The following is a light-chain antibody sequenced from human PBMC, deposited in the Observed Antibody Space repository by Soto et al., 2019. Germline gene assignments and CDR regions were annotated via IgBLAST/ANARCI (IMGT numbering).Light chain of an antibody. J-gene: IGLJ1*01. Sequence: QSALTQPRSVCGSPGQSVAISCTGTSSDVGGYNYVSWYQQHPGKAPKLMIYDVSKRPSGVPDRFSGSKSGNTASLTISGLQAEDEADYYCCSYAGSPYVLGTGTKVTVL. CDR2: DVS. CDR3: CSYAGSPYV. V-gene: IGLV2-11*01. CDR1: SSDVGGYNY.